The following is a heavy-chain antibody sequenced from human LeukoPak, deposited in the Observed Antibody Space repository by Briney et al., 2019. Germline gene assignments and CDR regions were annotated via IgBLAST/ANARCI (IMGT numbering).Heavy chain of an antibody. D-gene: IGHD6-6*01. CDR1: GFTFSSYA. Sequence: PGGSLRLSCAASGFTFSSYAMSWVRQAPGKGLEWVSAISGSGGSTYYADSVKGRFTISRDNAKNSLYLQMNSLRAEDTAVYYCARDLSGYSSSFIYWGQGTLVTVSS. V-gene: IGHV3-23*01. CDR3: ARDLSGYSSSFIY. CDR2: ISGSGGST. J-gene: IGHJ4*02.